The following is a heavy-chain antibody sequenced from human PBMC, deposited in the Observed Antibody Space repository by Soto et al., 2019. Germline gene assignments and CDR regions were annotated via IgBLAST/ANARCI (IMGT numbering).Heavy chain of an antibody. CDR2: ISSSSSYI. D-gene: IGHD3-10*01. J-gene: IGHJ6*03. CDR3: ARDTAIWFGEFYYYYYYMDV. V-gene: IGHV3-21*01. CDR1: GFTFSSYS. Sequence: GGSLRLSCAASGFTFSSYSMNWVRQAPGKGLEWVSSISSSSSYIYYADSVKGRFTISRDNAKNSLYLQMNSLRAEDTAVYYCARDTAIWFGEFYYYYYYMDVWGKGTTVTVSS.